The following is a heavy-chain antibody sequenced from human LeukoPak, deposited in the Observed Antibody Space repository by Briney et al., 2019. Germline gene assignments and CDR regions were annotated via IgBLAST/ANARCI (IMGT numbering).Heavy chain of an antibody. Sequence: GGSLRLSCAASGFTFSNAWMNWVRQAPGKGLEWVGRIKSKTDGGTTDYAAPVKGRFTISRDDSINTLYLQMNSLKTEDTAVYYCTVGRGYCGGDCYGYWGQGTLVTVSS. V-gene: IGHV3-15*01. J-gene: IGHJ4*02. CDR2: IKSKTDGGTT. D-gene: IGHD2-21*02. CDR3: TVGRGYCGGDCYGY. CDR1: GFTFSNAW.